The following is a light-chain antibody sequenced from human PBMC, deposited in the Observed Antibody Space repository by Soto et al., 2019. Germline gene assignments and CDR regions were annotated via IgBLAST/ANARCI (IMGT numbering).Light chain of an antibody. CDR2: QAS. CDR1: QSISSW. J-gene: IGKJ4*01. CDR3: QQYNTYPLT. V-gene: IGKV1-5*03. Sequence: DIQMTQSPSTLSASVGDRVTIACRASQSISSWLAWYQQKPGNAPKLLIYQASSLQGGVPSRFSGSGSGTEFTLTISSLQTDDFATYYCQQYNTYPLTFGGGTRVEIK.